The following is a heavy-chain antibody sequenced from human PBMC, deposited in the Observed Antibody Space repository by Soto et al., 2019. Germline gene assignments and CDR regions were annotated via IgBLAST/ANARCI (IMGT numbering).Heavy chain of an antibody. CDR3: ARECSGGSCYPGMDV. CDR2: ISSRSYV. Sequence: RGRSLGLSLPVPWLQVTSYTIKLVRQAPGTRLWQLSSISSRSYVFATDSVRGRSTLSRDNAKNSVYLQINRLRAEDTAVYFCARECSGGSCYPGMDVWGEGTTVTVPS. CDR1: WLQVTSYT. J-gene: IGHJ6*04. D-gene: IGHD2-15*01. V-gene: IGHV3-21*01.